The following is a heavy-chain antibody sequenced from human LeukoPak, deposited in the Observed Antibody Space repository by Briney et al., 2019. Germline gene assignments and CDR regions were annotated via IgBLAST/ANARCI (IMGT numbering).Heavy chain of an antibody. V-gene: IGHV4-59*01. D-gene: IGHD4-17*01. Sequence: SETLSLTCTVFGGSISSYYWSWIRQPPGKGLEWIGYIYYSGSTNYNPSLKSRVTISVDTSKNQFSLKLSSVTAADTAVYYCARAVTTSPHWLDPWGQGTLVTVSS. J-gene: IGHJ5*02. CDR1: GGSISSYY. CDR2: IYYSGST. CDR3: ARAVTTSPHWLDP.